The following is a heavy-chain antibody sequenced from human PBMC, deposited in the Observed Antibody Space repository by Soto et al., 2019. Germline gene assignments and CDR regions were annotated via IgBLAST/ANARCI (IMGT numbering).Heavy chain of an antibody. D-gene: IGHD3-16*01. CDR3: ARTVGAAYYFDF. J-gene: IGHJ4*02. V-gene: IGHV4-4*07. Sequence: QVQLQESGPGLVKPSETLSLTCNVSGDSMSKYYWSWVRQPAGKGLEWIGRIWTSGSTNYNPSLKSRVTMSIDTSNKHVARDLKSVTAADTAVYYCARTVGAAYYFDFWGQGVLVTVSS. CDR2: IWTSGST. CDR1: GDSMSKYY.